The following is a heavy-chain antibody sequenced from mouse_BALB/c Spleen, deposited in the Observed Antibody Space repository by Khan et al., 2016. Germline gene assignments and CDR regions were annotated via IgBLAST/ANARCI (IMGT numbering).Heavy chain of an antibody. Sequence: EVELVESGGGLVQPGGSLKLSCAASGFDFSRYWMSWVRQAPGKGLEWIGEINPDSSTINYTPSLKDKFIISRDNAKNTLYLQMSKVRSEDTALYYCARLHYYGWFAYWGQGTLVTVSA. CDR2: INPDSSTI. CDR3: ARLHYYGWFAY. CDR1: GFDFSRYW. J-gene: IGHJ3*01. D-gene: IGHD1-2*01. V-gene: IGHV4-1*02.